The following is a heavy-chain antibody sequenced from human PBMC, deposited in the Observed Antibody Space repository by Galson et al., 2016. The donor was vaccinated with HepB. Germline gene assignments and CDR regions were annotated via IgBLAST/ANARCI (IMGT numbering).Heavy chain of an antibody. J-gene: IGHJ4*02. CDR2: INTDNGNT. V-gene: IGHV1-3*04. CDR3: VRGGGHSWYDY. Sequence: SVKVSCKASEYTFTRYTMHWVRQAPGQRLEWMGWINTDNGNTKYALKFQGRVTITRDTSASAIYMELSSLTYEDMAVYYCVRGGGHSWYDYWGQGTLVTVSS. CDR1: EYTFTRYT. D-gene: IGHD6-13*01.